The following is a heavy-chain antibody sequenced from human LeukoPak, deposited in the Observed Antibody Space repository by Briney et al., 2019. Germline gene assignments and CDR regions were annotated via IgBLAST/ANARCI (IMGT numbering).Heavy chain of an antibody. D-gene: IGHD6-13*01. J-gene: IGHJ3*02. Sequence: DSVKVSCKASGYTFTGYYMHWVRQAPGQGLEWMGWINPNSGGTNYAQKFQGRVTMTRDTSISTAYMELSRLRSDDTAVYYCARESGIAENAFDIWGQGTMVTVSS. CDR1: GYTFTGYY. V-gene: IGHV1-2*02. CDR2: INPNSGGT. CDR3: ARESGIAENAFDI.